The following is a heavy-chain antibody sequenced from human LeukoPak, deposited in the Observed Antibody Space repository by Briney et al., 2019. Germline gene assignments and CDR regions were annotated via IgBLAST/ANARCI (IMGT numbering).Heavy chain of an antibody. V-gene: IGHV3-23*01. CDR1: GFTFSSYA. J-gene: IGHJ1*01. CDR3: ANKVALAGS. Sequence: GGSLRLSCAASGFTFSSYAMSWVRQAPGKGLEWVSAISGSDGSTYYADSLKGRFTISRDNSKNTLYLQMNSLRAEDTAVYSCANKVALAGSWGQGTVLTVSS. D-gene: IGHD6-19*01. CDR2: ISGSDGST.